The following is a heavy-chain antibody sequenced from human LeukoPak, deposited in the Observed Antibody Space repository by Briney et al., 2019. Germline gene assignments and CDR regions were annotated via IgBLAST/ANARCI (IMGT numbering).Heavy chain of an antibody. CDR3: ARRAYYFDY. CDR1: GYSISSGYY. J-gene: IGHJ4*02. V-gene: IGHV4-38-2*02. Sequence: SETLSLTCTVSGYSISSGYYWGWIRQPPGKGLEWAGSVYHSGSTYYNPSLKSRVTISVDTSKNQFSLRLGSVTAADTAVYYCARRAYYFDYWGQGTLVTVSS. CDR2: VYHSGST.